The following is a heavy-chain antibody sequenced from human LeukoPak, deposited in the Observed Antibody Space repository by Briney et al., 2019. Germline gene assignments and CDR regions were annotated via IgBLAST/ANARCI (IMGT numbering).Heavy chain of an antibody. CDR2: ISSSSSNL. D-gene: IGHD1-26*01. CDR1: GFTFSSYT. Sequence: GGSLRLSCAASGFTFSSYTINWVRQAPGKGLEWVSSISSSSSNLYYAASVKGRFTISRDNAKNSLYLQMNSLRAEDTAVYYCARGGSYDTFDYWGQGTLVTVSS. V-gene: IGHV3-21*01. J-gene: IGHJ4*02. CDR3: ARGGSYDTFDY.